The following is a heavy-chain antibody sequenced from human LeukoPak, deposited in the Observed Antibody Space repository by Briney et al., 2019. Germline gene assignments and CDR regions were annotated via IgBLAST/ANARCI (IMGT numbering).Heavy chain of an antibody. D-gene: IGHD3-16*01. CDR1: GTTLDDYG. CDR3: ARGSAAMIN. Sequence: RGSLRLSCIASGTTLDDYGMTWVRQAPGKGLEWVSGISWNGGSAGYAGSVKGRFTVSRDKAKNTLYLEMNSLRVEDTAVYFCARGSAAMINWGQGTPVTVSS. J-gene: IGHJ4*02. CDR2: ISWNGGSA. V-gene: IGHV3-20*04.